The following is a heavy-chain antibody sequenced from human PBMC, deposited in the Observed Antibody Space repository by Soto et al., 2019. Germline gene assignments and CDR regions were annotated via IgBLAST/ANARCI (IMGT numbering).Heavy chain of an antibody. CDR1: GFTFDDYA. V-gene: IGHV3-9*01. J-gene: IGHJ4*02. Sequence: EVQLVESGGGLVQPGRSLRLSCAASGFTFDDYAMHWVRQAPGKGLEWVSGISWNSGSIGYADSVKGRFTISRDNAKNSLYLQMNSLRAEDTALYYCAKADDQSSFDYWGQGTLVTVSS. D-gene: IGHD3-16*01. CDR2: ISWNSGSI. CDR3: AKADDQSSFDY.